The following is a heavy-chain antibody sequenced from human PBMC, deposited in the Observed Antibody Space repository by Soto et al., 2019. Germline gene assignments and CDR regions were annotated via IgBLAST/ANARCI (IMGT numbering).Heavy chain of an antibody. J-gene: IGHJ6*02. CDR3: ARDTVLRYFDWLLSGRSDYYYYGMDV. CDR1: GFTFSSYG. V-gene: IGHV3-33*01. CDR2: IWYDGSNK. D-gene: IGHD3-9*01. Sequence: GGSLRLSCAASGFTFSSYGMHWVRQAPGKGLEWVAVIWYDGSNKYYADSVKGRFTISRDNSKNTLYLQMNSLRAEDTAVYYCARDTVLRYFDWLLSGRSDYYYYGMDVWGQGTTVTVS.